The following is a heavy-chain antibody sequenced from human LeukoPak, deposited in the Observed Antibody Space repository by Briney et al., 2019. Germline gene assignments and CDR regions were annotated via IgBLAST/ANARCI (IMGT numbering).Heavy chain of an antibody. D-gene: IGHD6-13*01. CDR2: IIPIFGTA. CDR1: GGTFSSYA. J-gene: IGHJ4*02. Sequence: SVKVSCKASGGTFSSYAISWVRQAPGQGLEWMGGIIPIFGTANYAQKFQGRVTVTTDESTSTAYMVLSSLRSEDTAVYYCARDSGSSSSWDLDYWGQGTLVTVSS. CDR3: ARDSGSSSSWDLDY. V-gene: IGHV1-69*05.